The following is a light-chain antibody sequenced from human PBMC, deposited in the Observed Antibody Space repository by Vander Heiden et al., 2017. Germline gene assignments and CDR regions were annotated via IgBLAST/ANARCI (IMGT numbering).Light chain of an antibody. J-gene: IGKJ4*01. CDR1: QSVSSSY. V-gene: IGKV3-20*01. Sequence: EVVFTQSPGTLSLSPGERATLYCRASQSVSSSYLAWYQQKPGQAPRLLIYGASSRATGIPDRFSGSGSGTDFTLTISRLEPEDFAVYYCQQHGSSPLTFGGGTKVEIK. CDR3: QQHGSSPLT. CDR2: GAS.